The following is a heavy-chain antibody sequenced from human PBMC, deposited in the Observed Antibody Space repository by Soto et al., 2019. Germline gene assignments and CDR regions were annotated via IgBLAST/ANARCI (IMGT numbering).Heavy chain of an antibody. D-gene: IGHD2-21*01. Sequence: LSLTCTVSGGFISSSSYYWGWIRQPPGKGLEWIGSVHYRGNTYYKPSLNSRVTISEDRAKNQFSLELNAVTAADTAVYYCARRSRRIPEVIIRHFDHWGQGILVTVSS. CDR2: VHYRGNT. V-gene: IGHV4-39*01. J-gene: IGHJ4*02. CDR3: ARRSRRIPEVIIRHFDH. CDR1: GGFISSSSYY.